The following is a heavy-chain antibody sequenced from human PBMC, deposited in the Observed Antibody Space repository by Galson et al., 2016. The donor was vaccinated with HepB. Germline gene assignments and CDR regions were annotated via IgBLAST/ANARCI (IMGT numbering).Heavy chain of an antibody. CDR3: SSGSGNWYGVHVY. CDR2: IYHSGNT. CDR1: GGSISSSDW. J-gene: IGHJ4*02. Sequence: ETLSLTCAVSGGSISSSDWWSWVRQPPGKGLEWVGEIYHSGNTNYNPSLKSRITISVDESKSQFSLKLSSVTAADTAVYYCSSGSGNWYGVHVYWGQGTLVTVSS. D-gene: IGHD1-1*01. V-gene: IGHV4-4*02.